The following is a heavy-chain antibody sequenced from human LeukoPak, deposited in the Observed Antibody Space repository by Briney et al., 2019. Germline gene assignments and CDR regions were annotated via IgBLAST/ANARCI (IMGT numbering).Heavy chain of an antibody. CDR3: ARVIIDSLPGWTSTFDF. CDR1: GFTFSSYA. D-gene: IGHD3-9*01. V-gene: IGHV3-7*01. CDR2: INQDGRDK. J-gene: IGHJ4*02. Sequence: GGSLRLSCAASGFTFSSYAMSWVRQAPGKGLEWVANINQDGRDKYYVDSVKGRFTISRDNAKNSLFLQMNSLRAEDTAVYYCARVIIDSLPGWTSTFDFWAQGTLVTVSS.